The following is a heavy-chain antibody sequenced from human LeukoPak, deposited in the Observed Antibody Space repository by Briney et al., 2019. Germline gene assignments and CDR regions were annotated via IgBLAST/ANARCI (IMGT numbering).Heavy chain of an antibody. D-gene: IGHD6-19*01. J-gene: IGHJ6*02. Sequence: ASVKVSCKASGYTFTSYYRHWLRQAPGQGREGMGGISAYNGNTNYAQKLQGRVTMTTDTSTSTAYMELRSLRSDDTAVYYCARDLYSSGWYWGLYYYGLDVWGQGPTVPVSS. CDR1: GYTFTSYY. CDR3: ARDLYSSGWYWGLYYYGLDV. CDR2: ISAYNGNT. V-gene: IGHV1-18*04.